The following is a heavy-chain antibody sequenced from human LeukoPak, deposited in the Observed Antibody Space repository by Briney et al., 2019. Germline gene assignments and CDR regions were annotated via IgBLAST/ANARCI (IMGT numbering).Heavy chain of an antibody. CDR3: ARDAGDAENWFDP. CDR1: GYTFTGYY. J-gene: IGHJ5*02. CDR2: INPNSGGT. V-gene: IGHV1-2*02. D-gene: IGHD3-16*01. Sequence: ASVKVSCKASGYTFTGYYMHWVRQAPGQGLEWMGWINPNSGGTNYAQKFQGRVTMTRDTSISTAYMELSRLRSDVTAVYYCARDAGDAENWFDPWGQGTLVTVSS.